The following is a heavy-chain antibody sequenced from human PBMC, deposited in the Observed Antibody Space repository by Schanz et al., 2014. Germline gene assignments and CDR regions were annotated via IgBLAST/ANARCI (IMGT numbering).Heavy chain of an antibody. CDR1: GFTFSSYA. D-gene: IGHD3-22*01. CDR3: AKDLPSDYYIAY. V-gene: IGHV3-23*04. Sequence: EVHLVESGGGLVKPGGSLRLSCAASGFTFSSYAMSWVRQAPGKGLEWVSAISGSGGSTYYADSVKGRFTISRDNSKNTLYLQMNSLRAEYTAVYYCAKDLPSDYYIAYWGQGTLVTVSS. CDR2: ISGSGGST. J-gene: IGHJ4*02.